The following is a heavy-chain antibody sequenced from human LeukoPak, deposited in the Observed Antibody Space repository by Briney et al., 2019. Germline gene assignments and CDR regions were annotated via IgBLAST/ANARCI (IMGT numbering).Heavy chain of an antibody. D-gene: IGHD3-10*02. CDR2: ISSSGSTI. CDR1: GFTFSSYA. CDR3: AELGITMIGDV. J-gene: IGHJ6*04. Sequence: GGSLRLSCAASGFTFSSYAMSWVRQAPGKGLEWVSYISSSGSTIYYADSVKGRFTIPRDNAKNSLYLQMNSLRAEDTAVYYCAELGITMIGDVWGKGTTVTISS. V-gene: IGHV3-48*03.